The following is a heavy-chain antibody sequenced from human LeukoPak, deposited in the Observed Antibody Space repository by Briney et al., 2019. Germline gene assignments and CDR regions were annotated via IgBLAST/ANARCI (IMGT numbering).Heavy chain of an antibody. V-gene: IGHV4-34*01. J-gene: IGHJ3*02. CDR2: INHSGST. Sequence: SETLSLTCTVSGGSISSYYWSWIRQPPGKGLEWIGEINHSGSTNYNPSLKSRVTISVDTSKNQFSLKLSSVTAADTAVYYCARQSSNDAFDIWGQGTMVTVSS. CDR1: GGSISSYY. CDR3: ARQSSNDAFDI.